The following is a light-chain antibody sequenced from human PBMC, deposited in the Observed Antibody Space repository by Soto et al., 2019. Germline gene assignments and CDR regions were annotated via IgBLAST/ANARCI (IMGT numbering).Light chain of an antibody. Sequence: DIQMTQSPSSLSASVGDRVTITCRASEAISNYLAWYQQKPGKVPKILIYGASTLQSGVPSRFSGSGSGTDFTLTISSLQTEDVATYYCQNYNRAPWTFGQGTKVESK. J-gene: IGKJ1*01. V-gene: IGKV1-27*01. CDR2: GAS. CDR1: EAISNY. CDR3: QNYNRAPWT.